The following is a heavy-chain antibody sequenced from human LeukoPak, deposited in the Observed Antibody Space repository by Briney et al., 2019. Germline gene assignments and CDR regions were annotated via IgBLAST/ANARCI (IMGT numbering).Heavy chain of an antibody. V-gene: IGHV3-21*01. CDR3: TRGDFYYYDADY. CDR1: GFTFGSYN. CDR2: ISSSGTYI. J-gene: IGHJ4*02. Sequence: GGSLRLSCAASGFTFGSYNMNWVRQPPGKGLEWVSSISSSGTYIYYADSVKGRFTISRDNAKNSLYLQMNSLRAGDSAVYYCTRGDFYYYDADYWGQGILVTVCS. D-gene: IGHD3-22*01.